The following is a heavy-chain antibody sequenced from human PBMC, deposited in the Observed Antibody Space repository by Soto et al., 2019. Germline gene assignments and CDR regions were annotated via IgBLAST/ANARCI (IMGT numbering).Heavy chain of an antibody. J-gene: IGHJ2*01. Sequence: QVQLQESGPGLVKPSETLSLTCTVSGASISRYYWSWIRQPPGKGLEWIGYFYYKGSTNYNPSLKRRGTITVDTAKNQFSLKLSAATAADTAVYYCARGRGGYYDLWGRGTLVSAAS. CDR2: FYYKGST. CDR3: ARGRGGYYDL. V-gene: IGHV4-59*01. CDR1: GASISRYY.